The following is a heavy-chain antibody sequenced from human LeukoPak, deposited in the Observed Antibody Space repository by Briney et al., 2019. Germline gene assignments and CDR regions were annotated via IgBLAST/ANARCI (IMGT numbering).Heavy chain of an antibody. D-gene: IGHD5-24*01. CDR1: GFTFSSYA. Sequence: GGSLRLSCAASGFTFSSYAMSWVCQAPGKGLEWVSAISGSGGSTYYADSVKGRFTISRDNSKNTLYLQMNSLRAEDTAVYYCAKDRGERDGYKDYWGQGTLVTVSS. J-gene: IGHJ4*02. CDR2: ISGSGGST. CDR3: AKDRGERDGYKDY. V-gene: IGHV3-23*01.